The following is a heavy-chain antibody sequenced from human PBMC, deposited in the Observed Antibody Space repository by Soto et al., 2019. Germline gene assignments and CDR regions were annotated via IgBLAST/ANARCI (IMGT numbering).Heavy chain of an antibody. CDR1: GFTFSSYS. CDR2: ISSSSSTI. D-gene: IGHD6-13*01. V-gene: IGHV3-48*02. J-gene: IGHJ4*02. CDR3: ARVPVNHISWPVFDY. Sequence: GGSLRLSCAASGFTFSSYSMNWVRQAPGKGLEWVSYISSSSSTIYYADSVKGRFTISRDNAKNSLYLQMNSLRDEDTAVYYCARVPVNHISWPVFDYWGQGTLVTVSS.